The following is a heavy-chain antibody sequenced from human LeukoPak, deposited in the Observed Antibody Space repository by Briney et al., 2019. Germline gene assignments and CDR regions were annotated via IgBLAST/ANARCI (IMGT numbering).Heavy chain of an antibody. CDR1: GGSFSGYY. Sequence: PSETLSLTCAVYGGSFSGYYWSWIRQPPGKGLEWIGEINHSGSTNYNPSLKSRVTISVDTSKNQFSLKLSSVTAADTAVYYCAGRGQYSYGYNYYYYYYMDVWGKGTPVTISS. D-gene: IGHD5-18*01. CDR2: INHSGST. V-gene: IGHV4-34*01. J-gene: IGHJ6*03. CDR3: AGRGQYSYGYNYYYYYYMDV.